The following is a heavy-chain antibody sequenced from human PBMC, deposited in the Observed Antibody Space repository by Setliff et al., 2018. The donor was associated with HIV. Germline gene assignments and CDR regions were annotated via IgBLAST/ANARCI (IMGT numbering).Heavy chain of an antibody. J-gene: IGHJ4*02. Sequence: SETLSLTCAVSGYSISSGYYWGWIRQPPGKGLEWIGSIYHSESTYYNPSLKSRVTISVDTSKNQFSLKLSSVTAADTAVYYCARLPYSSSWYLDYWGQGTLVTVSS. CDR3: ARLPYSSSWYLDY. CDR2: IYHSEST. D-gene: IGHD6-13*01. CDR1: GYSISSGYY. V-gene: IGHV4-38-2*01.